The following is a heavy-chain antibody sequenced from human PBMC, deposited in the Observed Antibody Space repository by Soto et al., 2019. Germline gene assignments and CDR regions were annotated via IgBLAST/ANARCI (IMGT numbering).Heavy chain of an antibody. J-gene: IGHJ5*02. Sequence: GGSLRLSCAASGFTFSSYGMHWVRQAPGKGLEWVAVIWYDGSNKYYADSVKGRFTISRDNSKNTLYLQMNSLRAEDTAVYYCARIPNQYYDFGWFDPWGQGTLVTVSS. D-gene: IGHD3-3*01. V-gene: IGHV3-33*01. CDR2: IWYDGSNK. CDR1: GFTFSSYG. CDR3: ARIPNQYYDFGWFDP.